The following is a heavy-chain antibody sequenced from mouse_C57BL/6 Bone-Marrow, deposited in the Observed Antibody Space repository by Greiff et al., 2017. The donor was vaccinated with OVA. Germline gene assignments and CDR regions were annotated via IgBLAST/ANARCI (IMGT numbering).Heavy chain of an antibody. CDR3: ARSVLRYCYAMDY. CDR2: IYPGDGDT. Sequence: VKLVESGPELVKPGASVKISCKASGYAFSSSWMNWVKQRPGKGLEWIGRIYPGDGDTNYNGKFKGKATLTADKSSSTAYMQLSSLTSEDSAVYFCARSVLRYCYAMDYWGQGTSVTVSS. V-gene: IGHV1-82*01. J-gene: IGHJ4*01. CDR1: GYAFSSSW. D-gene: IGHD1-1*01.